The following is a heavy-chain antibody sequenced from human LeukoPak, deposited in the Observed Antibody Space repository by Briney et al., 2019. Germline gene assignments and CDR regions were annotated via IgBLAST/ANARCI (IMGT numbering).Heavy chain of an antibody. J-gene: IGHJ4*02. CDR2: IRYDGSNK. CDR3: ARTGYSSSWYGFYFDY. V-gene: IGHV3-30*02. CDR1: GFTFSSYG. D-gene: IGHD6-13*01. Sequence: GGSLRLSCAASGFTFSSYGMHWVRQAPGKGLEWVAFIRYDGSNKYYADSVKGRFTISRDNSKNMLSLQMNNLRVEDTAVYYCARTGYSSSWYGFYFDYWGQGTLVTVSS.